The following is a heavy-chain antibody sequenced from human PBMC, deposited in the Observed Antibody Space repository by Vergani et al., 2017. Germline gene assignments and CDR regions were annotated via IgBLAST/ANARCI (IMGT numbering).Heavy chain of an antibody. D-gene: IGHD1-14*01. V-gene: IGHV3-33*01. CDR2: TWYDGNNK. Sequence: QVQLVESGGGVVQPGRSLRLSCAASGFTFNQYGMHWVRQAPGKGLEWVAVTWYDGNNKQYADSLKGRFTISRDNSKSTMYLQRNSLRDEDTGVYYGARDLRLLYNRFDPWGQGTLVTVSS. CDR1: GFTFNQYG. J-gene: IGHJ5*02. CDR3: ARDLRLLYNRFDP.